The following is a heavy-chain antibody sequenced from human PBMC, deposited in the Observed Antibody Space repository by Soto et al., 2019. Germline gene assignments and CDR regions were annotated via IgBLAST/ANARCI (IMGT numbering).Heavy chain of an antibody. CDR3: ATASGGTTVAFGMDV. V-gene: IGHV1-69*01. Sequence: QVQLVQSGAEVKKPVSSVKVSCKASGGTFSSYAISWVRQAPGKGLEWMGGIIPIFGTANYAQKFQGRVTITADESTSTAYMKLSSLRSEDTAVYYCATASGGTTVAFGMDVGGQGTTVTVSS. D-gene: IGHD4-17*01. CDR2: IIPIFGTA. J-gene: IGHJ6*02. CDR1: GGTFSSYA.